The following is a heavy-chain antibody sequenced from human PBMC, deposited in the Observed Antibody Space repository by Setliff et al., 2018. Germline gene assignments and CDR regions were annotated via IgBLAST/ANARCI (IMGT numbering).Heavy chain of an antibody. D-gene: IGHD2-2*01. Sequence: ASVKVSCKASGYTFSRYGISWVRQAPGQGLEWMGWIRPHNDNTAYAQKFQDRVILTTDTSTTTVYMELRSLRSDDTAVYYCARAPLMVVVPPDAHRFDPWGQGTLVTVSS. CDR1: GYTFSRYG. CDR3: ARAPLMVVVPPDAHRFDP. CDR2: IRPHNDNT. V-gene: IGHV1-18*01. J-gene: IGHJ5*02.